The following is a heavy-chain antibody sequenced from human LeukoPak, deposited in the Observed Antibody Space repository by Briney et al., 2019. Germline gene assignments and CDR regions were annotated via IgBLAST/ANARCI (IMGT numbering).Heavy chain of an antibody. V-gene: IGHV3-11*04. J-gene: IGHJ5*02. Sequence: GGSLRLSCAASGFTFSDYYMSWIRQAPGKGLEWVSYISSSGSTIYYSDSVKGRFTISRDNAKNSLYLQMNSLRAEDTAVYYCARVREVVVGAAAITRDNWFDPWGQGTLVTVSS. CDR1: GFTFSDYY. CDR3: ARVREVVVGAAAITRDNWFDP. CDR2: ISSSGSTI. D-gene: IGHD2-2*01.